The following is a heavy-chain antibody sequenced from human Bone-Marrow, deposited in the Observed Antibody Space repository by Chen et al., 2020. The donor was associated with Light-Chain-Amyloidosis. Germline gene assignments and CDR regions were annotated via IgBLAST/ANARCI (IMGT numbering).Heavy chain of an antibody. CDR3: AGVYYILTDYYGFAV. D-gene: IGHD3-9*01. Sequence: QVQLVQSGAEVKKPGASVKVSCKAAGYTFTGYSMHWVRQAPGQGLEWMGWINPNSCGTNYAQNFQGGVTLTGDESISTAYMKLSRLRSDDTAVYYCAGVYYILTDYYGFAVCGHGALVTVSS. J-gene: IGHJ4*01. V-gene: IGHV1-2*02. CDR1: GYTFTGYS. CDR2: INPNSCGT.